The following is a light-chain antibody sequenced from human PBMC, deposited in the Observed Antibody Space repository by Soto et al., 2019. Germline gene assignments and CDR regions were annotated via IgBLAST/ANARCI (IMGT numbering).Light chain of an antibody. CDR2: DVS. Sequence: QSALTQPASVSGSPGQSITISCTGTSSDVGGYNYVSWYQQHPGKAPKLMIYDVSNRPSGVSNRFSGSKSGNTASLTISGLQAEDEADYYCSSPVFGGGTKLTVL. CDR3: SSPV. V-gene: IGLV2-14*01. CDR1: SSDVGGYNY. J-gene: IGLJ2*01.